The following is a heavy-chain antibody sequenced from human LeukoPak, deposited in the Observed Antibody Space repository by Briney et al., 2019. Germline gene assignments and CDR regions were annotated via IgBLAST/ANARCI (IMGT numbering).Heavy chain of an antibody. D-gene: IGHD3-9*01. Sequence: GGSLRLSCAASGFTFDDYAMHWVRQAPGKGLEWVSGISWNSGSIGYADSVKGRFTISRDNAKNSLYLQMNSLRAEDTALYYCAKGATLYYDILTGYYTYWGQGTLVTVSS. CDR2: ISWNSGSI. CDR3: AKGATLYYDILTGYYTY. CDR1: GFTFDDYA. V-gene: IGHV3-9*01. J-gene: IGHJ4*02.